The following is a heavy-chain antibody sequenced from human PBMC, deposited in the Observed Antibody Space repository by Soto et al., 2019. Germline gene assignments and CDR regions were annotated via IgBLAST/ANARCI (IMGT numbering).Heavy chain of an antibody. CDR3: ARDRRGAVAYDAFDI. J-gene: IGHJ3*02. Sequence: VKVSCKASGGTCSSCAISWVRQAPGQGLEWMGGIIPIFGTANYAQKFQGRVTITADESTSTAYMELSSLRSEDTAVYYCARDRRGAVAYDAFDIWGQGTMVTVSS. D-gene: IGHD6-19*01. CDR1: GGTCSSCA. CDR2: IIPIFGTA. V-gene: IGHV1-69*13.